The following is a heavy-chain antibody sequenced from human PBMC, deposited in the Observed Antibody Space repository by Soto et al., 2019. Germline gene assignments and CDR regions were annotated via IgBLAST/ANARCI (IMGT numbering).Heavy chain of an antibody. J-gene: IGHJ5*02. V-gene: IGHV3-23*01. D-gene: IGHD3-3*01. Sequence: HPGGSLRLSCAASGFIFSNFAMAWVRQAPGKGLEWVSGINGRGDNTHYPYPDSLTGRFTISRDNSKNTLYLQLNSLRAEDTALYYCAKRSHLDFWSGPLDPWGPGTLVTVSS. CDR3: AKRSHLDFWSGPLDP. CDR1: GFIFSNFA. CDR2: INGRGDNT.